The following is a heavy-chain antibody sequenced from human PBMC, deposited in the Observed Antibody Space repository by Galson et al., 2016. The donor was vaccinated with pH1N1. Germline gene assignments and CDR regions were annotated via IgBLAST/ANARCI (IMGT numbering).Heavy chain of an antibody. CDR1: GGTFGSYG. Sequence: SVKVSCKASGGTFGSYGINWVRQAPGQGLEWMGGIIPIFNTAKYAQNLQGRVTITADESTTTAYMELSSLRSEDTAVYYCEREDYYDTDLSDWYFDLWGRGTLLTVSS. CDR3: EREDYYDTDLSDWYFDL. J-gene: IGHJ2*01. V-gene: IGHV1-69*13. CDR2: IIPIFNTA. D-gene: IGHD3-22*01.